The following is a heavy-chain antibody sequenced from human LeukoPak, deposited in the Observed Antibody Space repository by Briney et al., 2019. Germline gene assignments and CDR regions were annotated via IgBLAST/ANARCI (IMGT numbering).Heavy chain of an antibody. Sequence: GGSLRLSCAASGFTFDDYTMHWVRQAPGKGLEWVSGISWNSGSIGYADSVKGRFTISRDNAKNSLYLQMNSLRAEDTALYYCAKDRGSSSTSCFDYWGQGTLVTVSS. V-gene: IGHV3-9*01. D-gene: IGHD2-2*01. CDR1: GFTFDDYT. J-gene: IGHJ4*02. CDR2: ISWNSGSI. CDR3: AKDRGSSSTSCFDY.